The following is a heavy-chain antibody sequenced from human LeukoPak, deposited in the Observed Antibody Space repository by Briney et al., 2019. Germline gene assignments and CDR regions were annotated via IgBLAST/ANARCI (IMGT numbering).Heavy chain of an antibody. CDR2: IHYSGST. CDR1: GGSISSSSYY. D-gene: IGHD3-10*02. Sequence: SETLSLTCTVSGGSISSSSYYWGWIRQPPGKGLEWIGSIHYSGSTYYNPSLKSRVTISVDTSKNQFSLKLSSVTAADTAVYYCARLTTMSRLFDIWGQGTMVTVSS. J-gene: IGHJ3*02. CDR3: ARLTTMSRLFDI. V-gene: IGHV4-39*01.